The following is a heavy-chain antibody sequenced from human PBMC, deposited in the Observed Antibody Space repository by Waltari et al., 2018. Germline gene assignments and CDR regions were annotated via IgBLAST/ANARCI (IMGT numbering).Heavy chain of an antibody. D-gene: IGHD2-2*01. Sequence: QVQLQESGPGLVKPSETLSHTYTVSGGSISRHYWSWSRQHPGKGLEWIGYIYYSGSTNYNPSLKSRVTISVDTSKNQFSLKLSSVTAADTAVYYCARVPRVVPAARAGIWFDPWGQGTLVTVSS. V-gene: IGHV4-59*11. CDR2: IYYSGST. J-gene: IGHJ5*02. CDR3: ARVPRVVPAARAGIWFDP. CDR1: GGSISRHY.